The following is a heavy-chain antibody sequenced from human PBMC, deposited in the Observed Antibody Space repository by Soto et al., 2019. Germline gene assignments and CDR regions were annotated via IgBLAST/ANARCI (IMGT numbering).Heavy chain of an antibody. D-gene: IGHD2-15*01. CDR3: AKDSRFRIGVVVAAKLSYLDY. Sequence: GGSLRLSCAASGFTFSSYAMSWVRQAPGKGLEWVSAISGSGGSTYYADSVKGRFTISRDNSKNTLYLQMNSLRAEDTAVYYCAKDSRFRIGVVVAAKLSYLDYWGQGSLVTVSS. V-gene: IGHV3-23*01. CDR2: ISGSGGST. J-gene: IGHJ4*02. CDR1: GFTFSSYA.